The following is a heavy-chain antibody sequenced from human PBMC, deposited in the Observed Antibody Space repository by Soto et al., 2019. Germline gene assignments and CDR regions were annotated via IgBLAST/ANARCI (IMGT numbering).Heavy chain of an antibody. CDR3: ARDYYRFNSGYGFSMDV. D-gene: IGHD5-12*01. J-gene: IGHJ6*02. CDR2: INSDGSST. Sequence: PGGSLRLSCAASGLTFSSYWMHWVRQAPGKGLVWVSRINSDGSSTSYADSAKGRFTISRDNSKNTLYLQMNSLRAEDTAVYYCARDYYRFNSGYGFSMDVWGQGTTVTVSS. V-gene: IGHV3-74*01. CDR1: GLTFSSYW.